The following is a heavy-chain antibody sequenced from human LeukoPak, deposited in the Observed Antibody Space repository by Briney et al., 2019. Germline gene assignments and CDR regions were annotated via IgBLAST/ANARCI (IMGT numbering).Heavy chain of an antibody. V-gene: IGHV3-48*01. Sequence: PGGSLRLSCVVSGFSLSSYSMNWVRQAPGKGLEWVSYISSSSSTIYYADSVKGRFTISRDNAKNSLYLQMNSLRAEDTAVYYCARGVGDYHSDAFDIWGQGTMVTVSS. J-gene: IGHJ3*02. CDR2: ISSSSSTI. CDR3: ARGVGDYHSDAFDI. D-gene: IGHD4-17*01. CDR1: GFSLSSYS.